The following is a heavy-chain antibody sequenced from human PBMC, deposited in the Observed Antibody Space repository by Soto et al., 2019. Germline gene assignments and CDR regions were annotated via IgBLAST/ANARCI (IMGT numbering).Heavy chain of an antibody. D-gene: IGHD2-2*01. CDR1: GGSIYTYY. Sequence: SETLFLTCNVSGGSIYTYYWTWIRQSPGKGLEWIGYISDGGLTNYNPSLKSRVTISVDTSKKQVSLKLSSVSAADTAIYFCAGYCSSSIYPEDHYFGLEVWGPRTTVIVSS. J-gene: IGHJ6*02. CDR3: AGYCSSSIYPEDHYFGLEV. V-gene: IGHV4-59*01. CDR2: ISDGGLT.